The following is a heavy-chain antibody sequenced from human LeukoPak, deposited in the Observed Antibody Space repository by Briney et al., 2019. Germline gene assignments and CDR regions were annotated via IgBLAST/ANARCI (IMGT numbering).Heavy chain of an antibody. CDR1: GYTFTAYY. V-gene: IGHV1-46*01. CDR2: INPSGGST. Sequence: ASVKVSCKASGYTFTAYYMNWVRQAPGQGLEWMGIINPSGGSTTYAQKFQGRVTMTRDMSTSTVYMELSSLRSEDTAVYYCTRDQRSGGSYYGHWGQGTLVTVSS. CDR3: TRDQRSGGSYYGH. D-gene: IGHD2-15*01. J-gene: IGHJ4*02.